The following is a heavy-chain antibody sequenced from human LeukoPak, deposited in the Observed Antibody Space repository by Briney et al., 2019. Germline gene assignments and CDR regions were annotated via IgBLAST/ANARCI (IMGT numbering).Heavy chain of an antibody. V-gene: IGHV3-48*02. Sequence: PGGSLRLSRAASGFTFSDYSMNWVRQAPGKGLEWISYISRSSSTIYYTDSVKGRFSISRDNAKNSLYLQMNSLRDEDTAVYYCARDTPFDYWGQGTLVTVSS. CDR2: ISRSSSTI. CDR1: GFTFSDYS. J-gene: IGHJ4*02. CDR3: ARDTPFDY.